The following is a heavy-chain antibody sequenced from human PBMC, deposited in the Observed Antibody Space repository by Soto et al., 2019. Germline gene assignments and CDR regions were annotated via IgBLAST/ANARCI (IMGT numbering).Heavy chain of an antibody. CDR2: IIPIFGTA. J-gene: IGHJ4*02. Sequence: QVQLVQSGAEVKKPGSSVKVSCKASGGTFSSYAISWVRQAPGQGLEWMGGIIPIFGTANYAQKFQGRGTITADESTSTAYMELSSLRSEDTAVYDCARIPTDLSSNYVPFWGQGTLVTVSS. V-gene: IGHV1-69*01. D-gene: IGHD4-4*01. CDR3: ARIPTDLSSNYVPF. CDR1: GGTFSSYA.